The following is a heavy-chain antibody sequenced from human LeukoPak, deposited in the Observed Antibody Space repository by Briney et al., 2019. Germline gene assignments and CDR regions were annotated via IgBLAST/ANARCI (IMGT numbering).Heavy chain of an antibody. Sequence: ETLSLTCTVSGGSVSSGSYYWSWIRQPPGKGLEWVAKINQDGSVKYYVDSVKGRFTISRDNAENSLYLQMDSLRAEDTGVFYCVRDPDDIDGVAFDIWGQGTTVTVSS. D-gene: IGHD1-1*01. J-gene: IGHJ3*02. CDR2: INQDGSVK. CDR1: GGSVSSGSYY. CDR3: VRDPDDIDGVAFDI. V-gene: IGHV3-7*01.